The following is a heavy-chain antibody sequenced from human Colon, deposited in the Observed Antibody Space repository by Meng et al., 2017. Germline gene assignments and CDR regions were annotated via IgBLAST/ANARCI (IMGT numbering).Heavy chain of an antibody. CDR3: ARESADGGSFDL. D-gene: IGHD2-15*01. CDR2: INPRTGDT. Sequence: QVQLVQAGAEVKKPGAYVTVSCKASGKTLYIHWVRLRPGEGLEWMGRINPRTGDTKSAQSFQGRVTMTRDTSTTTFSMDLRSLTTDDSAIYFCARESADGGSFDLWGQGTLVTVSS. CDR1: GKTLY. V-gene: IGHV1-2*06. J-gene: IGHJ4*02.